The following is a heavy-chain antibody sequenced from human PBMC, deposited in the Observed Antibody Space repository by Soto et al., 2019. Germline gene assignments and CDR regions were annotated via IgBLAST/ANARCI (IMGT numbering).Heavy chain of an antibody. CDR1: GGSISSYY. V-gene: IGHV4-59*08. CDR3: ARRAIIAATTGRGDNWFDP. CDR2: IYYSGST. D-gene: IGHD5-12*01. J-gene: IGHJ5*02. Sequence: SETLSLTCTVSGGSISSYYWSWIRQPPGKGLEWIGYIYYSGSTNYNPSLKSRVTISVDTSKNQFSLKLSSVTAADTAVYYCARRAIIAATTGRGDNWFDPWGQGTLVTVSS.